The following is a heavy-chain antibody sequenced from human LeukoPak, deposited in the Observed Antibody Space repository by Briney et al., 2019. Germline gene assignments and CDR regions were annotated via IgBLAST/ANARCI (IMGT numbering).Heavy chain of an antibody. D-gene: IGHD6-6*01. CDR3: ARGPYSSSSLDY. J-gene: IGHJ4*02. CDR2: INHSGST. V-gene: IGHV4-34*01. CDR1: GGSFSGYY. Sequence: PSETLSLTCAVYGGSFSGYYWSWIRQPPRKGLEWIGEINHSGSTNYSPSLKSRVTISVDTSKNQFSLKLSSVTAADTAVYYCARGPYSSSSLDYWGQGTLVTVSS.